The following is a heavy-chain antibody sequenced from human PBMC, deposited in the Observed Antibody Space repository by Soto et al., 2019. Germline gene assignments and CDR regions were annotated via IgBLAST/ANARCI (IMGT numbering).Heavy chain of an antibody. V-gene: IGHV4-59*01. Sequence: SETLSLTCTVSGGSISSYYWSWIRQPPGKGLEWIGYIYYSGSTNYNPSLKSRVTISVDTSKNQFSLKLSSVTAADTAVYYCARDPTYYYDSSGYYPPPLWFDPWGQGTLVTVSS. D-gene: IGHD3-22*01. CDR1: GGSISSYY. J-gene: IGHJ5*02. CDR2: IYYSGST. CDR3: ARDPTYYYDSSGYYPPPLWFDP.